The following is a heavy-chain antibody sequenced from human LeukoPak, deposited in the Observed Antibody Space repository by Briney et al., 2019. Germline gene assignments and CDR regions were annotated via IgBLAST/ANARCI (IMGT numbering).Heavy chain of an antibody. Sequence: PGGSLRLSCAASGFTFSSNAMSWVRQAPGKGLEWVSAISGSGGSTYYADSVKGRFTISRDNSKNTLYLQMNSLRAEDTAVYYCAKDLGYSSSSGSYAFDIWGQGTMVTVSS. CDR2: ISGSGGST. CDR3: AKDLGYSSSSGSYAFDI. D-gene: IGHD6-6*01. J-gene: IGHJ3*02. V-gene: IGHV3-23*01. CDR1: GFTFSSNA.